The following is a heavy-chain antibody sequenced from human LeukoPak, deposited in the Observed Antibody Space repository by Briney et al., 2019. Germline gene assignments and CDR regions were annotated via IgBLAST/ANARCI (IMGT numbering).Heavy chain of an antibody. CDR3: ARGKFPRPPEDIVVVPAAIPLSH. J-gene: IGHJ4*02. Sequence: ASVKVSCKASGYTFISYAMNWVRQAPGQGLEWMGWINTNTGNPTYAQGFTGRFVFSLDTSVSTAYLQISSLKAEDTAVYYCARGKFPRPPEDIVVVPAAIPLSHWGQGTLVTVSS. V-gene: IGHV7-4-1*02. CDR1: GYTFISYA. CDR2: INTNTGNP. D-gene: IGHD2-2*02.